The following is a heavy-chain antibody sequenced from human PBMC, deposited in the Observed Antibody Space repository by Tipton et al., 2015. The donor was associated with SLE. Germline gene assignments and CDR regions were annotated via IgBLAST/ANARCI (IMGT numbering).Heavy chain of an antibody. J-gene: IGHJ4*02. CDR2: IYSSGST. D-gene: IGHD3-22*01. V-gene: IGHV4-59*01. CDR1: GDSMSSYY. CDR3: ARVAYYGSGGYPE. Sequence: TLSLTCTVSGDSMSSYYWTWIRQPPGKGPEWIGYIYSSGSTNYNPSLKSRVTISVDTSKSQFSLKLSSVTAADTAVYYCARVAYYGSGGYPEWGQGTLVTVSS.